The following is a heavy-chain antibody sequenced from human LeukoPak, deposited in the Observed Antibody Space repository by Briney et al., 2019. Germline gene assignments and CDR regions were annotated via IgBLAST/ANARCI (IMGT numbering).Heavy chain of an antibody. V-gene: IGHV4-59*01. Sequence: SETLSLTCTVSGGSISSYYWSWIRQPPGKGLEWIGYIYYSGSTNYNPSLKSRVTISVDTSKNQFSLKLSSLTAAATAVYYCARGTYGSSWQLEHFDYWGQGTLVTVSS. J-gene: IGHJ4*02. CDR1: GGSISSYY. D-gene: IGHD6-13*01. CDR2: IYYSGST. CDR3: ARGTYGSSWQLEHFDY.